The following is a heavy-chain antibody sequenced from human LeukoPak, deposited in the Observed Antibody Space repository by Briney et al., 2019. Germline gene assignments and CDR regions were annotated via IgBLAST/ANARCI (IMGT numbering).Heavy chain of an antibody. J-gene: IGHJ2*01. CDR3: ARDSSLGFGELLADL. V-gene: IGHV1-2*02. CDR1: GYTFTSYG. Sequence: GASVKVSCKASGYTFTSYGISWVRQAPGQGLEWMGWINPNSGGTNYAQKFQGRVAMTRYTSISTAYMELSRLRSDDTAVYYCARDSSLGFGELLADLWGRGTLVTVSS. CDR2: INPNSGGT. D-gene: IGHD3-10*01.